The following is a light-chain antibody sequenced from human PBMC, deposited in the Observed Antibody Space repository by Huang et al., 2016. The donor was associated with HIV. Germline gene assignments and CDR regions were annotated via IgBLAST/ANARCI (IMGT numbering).Light chain of an antibody. CDR2: ATS. J-gene: IGKJ2*01. Sequence: DTVLTQSPGTLSLSPGERATLSCRASRSVTSTYLAWYQQKPGQAPRLLLYATSSRADGIPDRFSGSGSGTDFTLTISRLEPADFAVYYCQQYGVSPYTFGQGTKLEIK. CDR1: RSVTSTY. CDR3: QQYGVSPYT. V-gene: IGKV3-20*01.